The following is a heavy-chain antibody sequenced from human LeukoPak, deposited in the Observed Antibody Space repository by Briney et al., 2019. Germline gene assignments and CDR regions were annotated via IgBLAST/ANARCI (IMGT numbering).Heavy chain of an antibody. J-gene: IGHJ4*02. CDR3: ARDTMGGGAADGSGSQGVGY. V-gene: IGHV4-31*03. CDR2: IYYSGST. CDR1: GGSISSGGYY. D-gene: IGHD3-10*01. Sequence: SQTLSLTCTVSGGSISSGGYYWSWIRQHPGKGLEWVGYIYYSGSTYYNPSLKSRVTISVDTSKNQFSLKLSSVTAADTAVYYCARDTMGGGAADGSGSQGVGYWGQGTLVTVSS.